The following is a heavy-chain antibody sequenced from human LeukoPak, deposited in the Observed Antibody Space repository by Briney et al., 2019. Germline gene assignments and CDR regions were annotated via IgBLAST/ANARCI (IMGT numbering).Heavy chain of an antibody. J-gene: IGHJ3*02. CDR2: IYYSGST. D-gene: IGHD2-21*02. Sequence: PSETLSLTCTVSGGSISSGGYYWRWIRQHPGKGLEWIGYIYYSGSTYYNPSLKSRVTISVDTSKNQFSLKLSSVTAADTAVYYCASTYCGGDCYSRGIGAFDIWGQGTMVTVSS. CDR1: GGSISSGGYY. CDR3: ASTYCGGDCYSRGIGAFDI. V-gene: IGHV4-31*03.